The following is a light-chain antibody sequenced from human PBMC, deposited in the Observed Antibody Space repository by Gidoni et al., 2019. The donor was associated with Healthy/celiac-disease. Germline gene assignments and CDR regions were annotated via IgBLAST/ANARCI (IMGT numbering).Light chain of an antibody. Sequence: ESPSTLSASVGDRVTITCRASQSISSWLAWYQQKPGKAPKLLIYKASSLESGVPSRFSGSGSGTEFTLTISSLQPDDFATYYCQQYNSYPWTFGQGTKVEIK. CDR2: KAS. V-gene: IGKV1-5*03. CDR3: QQYNSYPWT. J-gene: IGKJ1*01. CDR1: QSISSW.